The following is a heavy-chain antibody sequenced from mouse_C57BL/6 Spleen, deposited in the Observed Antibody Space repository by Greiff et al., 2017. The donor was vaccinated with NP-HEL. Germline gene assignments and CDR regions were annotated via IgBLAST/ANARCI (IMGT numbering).Heavy chain of an antibody. J-gene: IGHJ4*01. CDR1: GYSITSGYY. CDR3: ARDYDYLYYAMDY. V-gene: IGHV3-6*01. Sequence: EVKLMESGPGLVKPSQSLSLTCSVTGYSITSGYYWNWIRQFPGNKLEWMGYISYDGSNNYNPSLKNRISITRDTSKNQFFLKLNSVTTEDTATYYCARDYDYLYYAMDYWGQGTSVTVSS. D-gene: IGHD2-4*01. CDR2: ISYDGSN.